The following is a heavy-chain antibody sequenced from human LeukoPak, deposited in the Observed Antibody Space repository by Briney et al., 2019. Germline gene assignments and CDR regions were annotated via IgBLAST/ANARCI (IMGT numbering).Heavy chain of an antibody. D-gene: IGHD3-22*01. V-gene: IGHV3-30*04. CDR1: GFTFSSYA. CDR2: ISYDGSNK. Sequence: GGSLRLSCAASGFTFSSYAMHWVRQAPGKGLEWVAVISYDGSNKYYADSVKGRFTISRDNSKNTLYLQMNSLRVDDMAVYYCARLSLDYDSSGYYRYYYYMDVWGKGTTVTVSS. CDR3: ARLSLDYDSSGYYRYYYYMDV. J-gene: IGHJ6*03.